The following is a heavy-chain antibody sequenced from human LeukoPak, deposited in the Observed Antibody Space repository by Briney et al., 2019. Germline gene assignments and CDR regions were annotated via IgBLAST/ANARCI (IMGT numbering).Heavy chain of an antibody. V-gene: IGHV3-7*01. D-gene: IGHD6-13*01. CDR2: IKQDGSEK. CDR1: GFTFSSYW. Sequence: GGSLRLSCAASGFTFSSYWMSWVRQAPGKGLEWVANIKQDGSEKYYVDSVKGRFTISRDNAKNSLYLQMNSLRAKDTAVYYCARDRYSSSWYNYYYYYGMDAWGQGTTVTVSS. CDR3: ARDRYSSSWYNYYYYYGMDA. J-gene: IGHJ6*02.